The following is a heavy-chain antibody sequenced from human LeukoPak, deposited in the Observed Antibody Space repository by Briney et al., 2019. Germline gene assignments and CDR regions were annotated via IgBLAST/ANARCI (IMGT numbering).Heavy chain of an antibody. CDR2: INHSGST. J-gene: IGHJ4*02. CDR1: GGSLGGYY. V-gene: IGHV4-34*01. D-gene: IGHD1-26*01. Sequence: PSETLSLTCDVYGGSLGGYYWSWIRQPPGKGLEWIGEINHSGSTNHNPSLKSRVTISVDTSKNQFSLKLNSVTAADTAVYYCTRGRLGSRGYFDYWGQGTLVTVSS. CDR3: TRGRLGSRGYFDY.